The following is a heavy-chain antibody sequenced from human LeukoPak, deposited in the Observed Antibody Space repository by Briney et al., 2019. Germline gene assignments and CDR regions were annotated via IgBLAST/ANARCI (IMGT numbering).Heavy chain of an antibody. CDR1: GFTFSSYA. CDR3: AKDGGSAVAGTGGDY. V-gene: IGHV3-23*01. CDR2: ISGSGGST. D-gene: IGHD6-19*01. Sequence: GGSLRLSCAASGFTFSSYAMSWVRQAPGKGLERVSAISGSGGSTYYADSVKGRFTISRDNSKNTLYLQMNSLRAEDTAVYYCAKDGGSAVAGTGGDYWGQGTLVTVSS. J-gene: IGHJ4*02.